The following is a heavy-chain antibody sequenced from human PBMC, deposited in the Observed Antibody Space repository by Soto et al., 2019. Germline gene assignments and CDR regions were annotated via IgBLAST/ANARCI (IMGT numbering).Heavy chain of an antibody. CDR3: ARARLDTPALDY. CDR2: ISYDGSNK. CDR1: GFTFSSYA. J-gene: IGHJ4*02. V-gene: IGHV3-30-3*01. Sequence: QVQLVESGGGVVQPGRSLRLSCAASGFTFSSYAMHWVRQAPGKGLEWVAVISYDGSNKYYADSVKGRFTISRDNSKNTLYLQRNSLRAEDTAVYYCARARLDTPALDYGGQGTLVTVSS. D-gene: IGHD2-2*01.